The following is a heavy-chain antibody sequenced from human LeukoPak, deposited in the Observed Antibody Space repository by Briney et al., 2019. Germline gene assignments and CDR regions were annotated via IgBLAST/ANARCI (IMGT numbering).Heavy chain of an antibody. CDR2: MNPNSGNT. V-gene: IGHV1-8*01. Sequence: SSVKVSCKASGYTFTSYDINWVRQATGQGPEWMGWMNPNSGNTGYAQKFQGRVTLTRNTSISTAYMELSSLRSDDTAVYYCARGQRYYDFWSCYYGGEPGFDYWGQGTLVTVSS. J-gene: IGHJ4*02. CDR1: GYTFTSYD. CDR3: ARGQRYYDFWSCYYGGEPGFDY. D-gene: IGHD3-3*01.